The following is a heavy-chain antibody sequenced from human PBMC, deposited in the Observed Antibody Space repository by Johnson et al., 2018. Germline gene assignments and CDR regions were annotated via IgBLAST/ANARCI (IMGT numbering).Heavy chain of an antibody. V-gene: IGHV3-53*01. D-gene: IGHD3-10*01. J-gene: IGHJ1*01. CDR1: GFTVSRNY. Sequence: VQLVQSGGGLIQPGGSLRLSCAASGFTVSRNYMSWVRPAPGKGLEWVSVIYRGGSTYYADSVKGRFTIARDNAKNSLYLQMNSLGAEDTALYYCAKGSWVRGVKDVQHWGQGTPVTVSS. CDR2: IYRGGST. CDR3: AKGSWVRGVKDVQH.